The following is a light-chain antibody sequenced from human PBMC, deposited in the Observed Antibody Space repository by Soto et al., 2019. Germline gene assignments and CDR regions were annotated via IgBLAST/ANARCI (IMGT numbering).Light chain of an antibody. Sequence: DIQMTQSPSSLSASVGDRVTITCQASQDISKYLNWYQQQLGKAPKLLIYAASNLETGVPSRFSGGGSGTDVTFPISSLQPEDFATYYCQQYDDLPLTFGGGTRVEIK. J-gene: IGKJ4*01. CDR2: AAS. V-gene: IGKV1-33*01. CDR1: QDISKY. CDR3: QQYDDLPLT.